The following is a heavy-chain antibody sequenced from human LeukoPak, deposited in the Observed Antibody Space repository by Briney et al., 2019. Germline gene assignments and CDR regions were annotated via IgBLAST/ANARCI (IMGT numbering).Heavy chain of an antibody. V-gene: IGHV4-61*02. D-gene: IGHD1-26*01. CDR1: GGSISSGSYY. CDR2: IYSSGST. Sequence: SETLPLTCTVSGGSISSGSYYWSWIRQPAGKGLEWIGRIYSSGSTNYNPSLKSRVTISVDTSKNQFSLKLSSVTAADTAVYYCARGSGSYLIYWGQGTLVTVSS. CDR3: ARGSGSYLIY. J-gene: IGHJ4*02.